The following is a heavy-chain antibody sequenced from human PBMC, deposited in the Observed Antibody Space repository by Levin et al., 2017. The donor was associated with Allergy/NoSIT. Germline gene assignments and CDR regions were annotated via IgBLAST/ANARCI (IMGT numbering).Heavy chain of an antibody. Sequence: ASVKVSCKASGYTFTSYYMHWVRQAPGQGLEWMGIINPSGGSTSYAQKFQGRVTMTRDTSTSTVYMELSSLRSEDTAVYYCAREVLWGYSYGTLFDYWGQGTLVTVSS. D-gene: IGHD5-18*01. CDR2: INPSGGST. CDR1: GYTFTSYY. V-gene: IGHV1-46*01. CDR3: AREVLWGYSYGTLFDY. J-gene: IGHJ4*02.